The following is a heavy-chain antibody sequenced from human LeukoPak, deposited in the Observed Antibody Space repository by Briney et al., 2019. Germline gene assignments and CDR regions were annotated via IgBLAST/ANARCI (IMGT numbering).Heavy chain of an antibody. CDR3: ARGASGSYFSWLDP. CDR1: GYTFTGYY. CDR2: INANSGGT. Sequence: ASVKVSCKASGYTFTGYYIHWVRQAPGQGLECMGWINANSGGTNYAQKFQGRVTMTRDTSISTAYMELSRLRSDDTAVYYYARGASGSYFSWLDPWGQGTLVTVSS. D-gene: IGHD3-10*01. V-gene: IGHV1-2*02. J-gene: IGHJ5*02.